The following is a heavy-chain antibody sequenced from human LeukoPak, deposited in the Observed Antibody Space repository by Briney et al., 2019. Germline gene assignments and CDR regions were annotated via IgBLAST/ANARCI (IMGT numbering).Heavy chain of an antibody. V-gene: IGHV4-31*03. D-gene: IGHD3-22*01. J-gene: IGHJ5*02. CDR3: ARTQVVVPLQNWFDP. Sequence: PSETLSLTCTVSGGSINSGDYYWSWVRQHPGKGLEWIGYIYYSGSTYYNPSLKSRVTISVDTSKNQFSLKLSSVTAADTAVYYCARTQVVVPLQNWFDPWGQGTLVTVSS. CDR1: GGSINSGDYY. CDR2: IYYSGST.